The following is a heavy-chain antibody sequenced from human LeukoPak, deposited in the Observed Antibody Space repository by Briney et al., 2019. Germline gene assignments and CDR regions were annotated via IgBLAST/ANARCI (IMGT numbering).Heavy chain of an antibody. Sequence: GGSLRLSCAASGFTVSSNYMSWVRQAPGKGLEWVSVIYSGGSTYYADSVKGRFTISRDNSKNTLYLQMNSLRAEDTAVYYCARDDGGYGPTDDAFDIWGQGTMVTVSS. CDR3: ARDDGGYGPTDDAFDI. CDR1: GFTVSSNY. CDR2: IYSGGST. V-gene: IGHV3-66*01. J-gene: IGHJ3*02. D-gene: IGHD5-12*01.